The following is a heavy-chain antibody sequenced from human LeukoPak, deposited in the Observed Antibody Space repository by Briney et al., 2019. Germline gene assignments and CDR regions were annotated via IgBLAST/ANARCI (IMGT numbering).Heavy chain of an antibody. CDR1: GYTFTSYA. V-gene: IGHV7-4-1*02. J-gene: IGHJ3*02. D-gene: IGHD6-19*01. CDR2: INTNTGNP. Sequence: ASVKVSCTASGYTFTSYAMNWVRQAPGQELEWMGWINTNTGNPTYAQGFTGRFVFSLDTSVSTAYLQISSLKAEDTAVYYCARDLEQWLPQNAFDIWGQGTMVTVSS. CDR3: ARDLEQWLPQNAFDI.